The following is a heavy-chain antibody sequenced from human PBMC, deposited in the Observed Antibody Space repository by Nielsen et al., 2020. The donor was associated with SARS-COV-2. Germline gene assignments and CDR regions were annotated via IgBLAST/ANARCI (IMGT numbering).Heavy chain of an antibody. CDR2: INAYSDNT. CDR1: GYAFTSHD. J-gene: IGHJ4*02. CDR3: ARSEVDTAMDFDF. D-gene: IGHD5-18*01. Sequence: ASVKVSCKTSGYAFTSHDITWVRQAPGQGLEWVGWINAYSDNTNYAQKLQGRVTMTTDTSTSTAYMELRTLKSDDTAVYYCARSEVDTAMDFDFWGQGTLVTVSS. V-gene: IGHV1-18*04.